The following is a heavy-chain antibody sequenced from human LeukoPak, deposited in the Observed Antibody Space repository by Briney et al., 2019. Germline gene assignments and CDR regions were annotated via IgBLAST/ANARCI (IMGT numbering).Heavy chain of an antibody. CDR1: GFTFSTSA. Sequence: GGSLRLSCAASGFTFSTSAMGWVHQAPGKGLEGVSSIKGGGGDPFYADSVKGRFTISRDNSKNMLFLQLNSLRADDSAVYYCAKGGHDFNPFYWWGQGTLVTVSS. CDR3: AKGGHDFNPFYW. D-gene: IGHD2-21*02. J-gene: IGHJ4*02. CDR2: IKGGGGDP. V-gene: IGHV3-23*01.